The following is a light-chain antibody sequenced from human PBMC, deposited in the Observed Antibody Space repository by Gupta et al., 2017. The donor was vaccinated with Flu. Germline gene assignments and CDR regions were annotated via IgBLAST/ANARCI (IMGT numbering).Light chain of an antibody. Sequence: KIGRNAFHWYQQRPGQAPVLVVYDDTLRPSGISDRFSGSISQYTATLTISRVEVGDEADYYCQMWDSSSAHGVFGGGTKLTVL. CDR1: KIGRNA. CDR2: DDT. J-gene: IGLJ3*02. V-gene: IGLV3-21*02. CDR3: QMWDSSSAHGV.